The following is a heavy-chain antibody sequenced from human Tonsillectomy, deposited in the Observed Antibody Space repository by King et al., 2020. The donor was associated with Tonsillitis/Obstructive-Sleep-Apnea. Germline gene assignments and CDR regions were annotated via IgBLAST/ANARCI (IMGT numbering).Heavy chain of an antibody. Sequence: VQLVESGGGLVQPGGSLRLSCAASGSTFSSYEMNWVRQAPGKGLEWVSYISSSGSTIYYADSVKGRFTISRDNAKTSLYLQMNSLRAEDTAVYYCARDLGVQLWADDYWGQGTLVTVSS. D-gene: IGHD5-18*01. V-gene: IGHV3-48*03. J-gene: IGHJ4*02. CDR1: GSTFSSYE. CDR2: ISSSGSTI. CDR3: ARDLGVQLWADDY.